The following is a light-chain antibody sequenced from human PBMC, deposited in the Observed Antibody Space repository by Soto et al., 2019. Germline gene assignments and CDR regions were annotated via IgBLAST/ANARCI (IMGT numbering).Light chain of an antibody. CDR3: QQYGGSPRT. CDR1: QRVTNTY. Sequence: EIVLRQSPGTPSLSPGEKATLSCRASQRVTNTYLAWYQQKPGQAPRLLIYGASRRTTGIPDRFSGSGSGTDFTLTISGLEPEDFAMYYCQQYGGSPRTVCQGTKVDIK. J-gene: IGKJ1*01. CDR2: GAS. V-gene: IGKV3-20*01.